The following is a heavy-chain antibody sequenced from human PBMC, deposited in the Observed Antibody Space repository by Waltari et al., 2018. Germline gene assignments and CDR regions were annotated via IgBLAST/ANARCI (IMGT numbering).Heavy chain of an antibody. CDR2: INHSGRT. CDR1: GGSFSGYY. V-gene: IGHV4-34*01. D-gene: IGHD2-21*02. Sequence: QVQLQQWGAGLLKPSETLSLTCAVYGGSFSGYYWSWIRQPPGKGLEWIGEINHSGRTNYNPSFKSRVTISVDTSKNQFSLKLSSVTAADTAVYYCAEGLLKYGGNSPDYWGQGTLVTVSS. CDR3: AEGLLKYGGNSPDY. J-gene: IGHJ4*02.